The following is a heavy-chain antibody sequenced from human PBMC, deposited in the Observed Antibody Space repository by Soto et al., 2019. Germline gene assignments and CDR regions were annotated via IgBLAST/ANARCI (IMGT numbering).Heavy chain of an antibody. D-gene: IGHD3-16*01. J-gene: IGHJ6*02. V-gene: IGHV4-59*01. CDR2: ISYNGNT. CDR1: GGSISSND. Sequence: QVQLQESGPGLVKPAETLSLTCSVSGGSISSNDWSWIRQPPGKGLEYIGYISYNGNTNYKTSLKCRVNISVDTSKNQFSLKMNSVTAADTAVYYCARVSYHYVWGSSTGMDVWGQGTTVTVSS. CDR3: ARVSYHYVWGSSTGMDV.